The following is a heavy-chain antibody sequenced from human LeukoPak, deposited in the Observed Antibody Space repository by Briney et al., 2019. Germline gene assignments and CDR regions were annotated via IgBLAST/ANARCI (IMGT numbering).Heavy chain of an antibody. CDR1: GGSISSYY. CDR2: IYTSGST. D-gene: IGHD3-16*02. J-gene: IGHJ6*03. Sequence: SETLSLTCTVSGGSISSYYWSWIRQPAGKGLEWIGRIYTSGSTNYNPSLKSRVTMSVDTSKNQFSLKLSSVTAADTAVYYCASSPMITFGGVIVDYYYYYMDVWGKGTTVTISS. CDR3: ASSPMITFGGVIVDYYYYYMDV. V-gene: IGHV4-4*07.